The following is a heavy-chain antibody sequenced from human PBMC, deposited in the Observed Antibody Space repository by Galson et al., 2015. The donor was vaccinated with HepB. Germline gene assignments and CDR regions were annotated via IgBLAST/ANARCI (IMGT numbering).Heavy chain of an antibody. J-gene: IGHJ4*02. Sequence: SETLSLTCTVSGGSISSSYWSWIRQPPGKGLEWIGYIYYSGSTNYNPSLKSRVTISVDTSKNQFSLKLTSVTAADTAVYYCARAGDTATEFDYWGQGTLVTVSP. CDR3: ARAGDTATEFDY. CDR1: GGSISSSY. D-gene: IGHD5-18*01. V-gene: IGHV4-59*08. CDR2: IYYSGST.